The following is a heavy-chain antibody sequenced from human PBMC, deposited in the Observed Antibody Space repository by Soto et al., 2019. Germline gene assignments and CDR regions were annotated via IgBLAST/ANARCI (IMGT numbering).Heavy chain of an antibody. D-gene: IGHD3-10*01. Sequence: QVHLVQSGAEVKKPGASVKVSCKASGYTFTNYDINWVRQAPGQGLEWMGWISTYTGNTNYAQKLQGRVTMTTDTSTSTAYMDLRSLRSDDTAVYYCARGYYYGSGRPTPGGMDVWGQGTTVTVSS. J-gene: IGHJ6*02. V-gene: IGHV1-18*01. CDR2: ISTYTGNT. CDR3: ARGYYYGSGRPTPGGMDV. CDR1: GYTFTNYD.